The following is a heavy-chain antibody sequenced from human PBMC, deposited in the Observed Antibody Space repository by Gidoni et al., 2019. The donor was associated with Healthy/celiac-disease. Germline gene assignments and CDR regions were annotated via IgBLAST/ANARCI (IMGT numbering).Heavy chain of an antibody. CDR1: GFTFSSYA. CDR2: ISGSGGST. Sequence: EVQLLESGGGLVQPGGSLRLSCAASGFTFSSYAMGWVRQAPGKGLEWVSAISGSGGSTYYADSVKGRFTISRDNSKNTLYLQMNSLRAEDTAVYYCAKEKGSGSYYSNWYFDLWGRGTLVTVSS. CDR3: AKEKGSGSYYSNWYFDL. V-gene: IGHV3-23*01. J-gene: IGHJ2*01. D-gene: IGHD3-10*01.